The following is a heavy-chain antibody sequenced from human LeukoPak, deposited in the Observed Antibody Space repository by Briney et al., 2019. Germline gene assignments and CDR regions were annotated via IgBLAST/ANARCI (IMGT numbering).Heavy chain of an antibody. J-gene: IGHJ6*02. CDR2: ISYDGSNK. CDR3: ARAHSSSWAYYYYGMDV. V-gene: IGHV3-30*09. Sequence: GGSLRLSCAASGFTFSSYAMHWVRQAPGKGLEWVAVISYDGSNKYYADSVKGRFAISRDNSKNTLYLQMNSLRAEDTAVYYCARAHSSSWAYYYYGMDVWGQGATVTVSS. CDR1: GFTFSSYA. D-gene: IGHD6-13*01.